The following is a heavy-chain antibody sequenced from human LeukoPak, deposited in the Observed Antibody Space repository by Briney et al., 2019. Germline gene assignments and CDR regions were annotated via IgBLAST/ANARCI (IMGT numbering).Heavy chain of an antibody. Sequence: GGSLRLSCAASGFSFSGYEMNWVRQAPGMGLEWVSYISSGGTTMSYTDSVKGRFTISRDNAKNSLYLQINSLRAEDTAVYYCXXXXXXAATLDXWGQGTLVTXXS. CDR1: GFSFSGYE. D-gene: IGHD2-15*01. V-gene: IGHV3-48*03. J-gene: IGHJ4*02. CDR3: XXXXXXAATLDX. CDR2: ISSGGTTM.